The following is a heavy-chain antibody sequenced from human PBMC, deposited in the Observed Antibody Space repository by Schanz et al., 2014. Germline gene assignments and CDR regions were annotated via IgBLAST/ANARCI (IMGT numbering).Heavy chain of an antibody. D-gene: IGHD5-12*01. J-gene: IGHJ4*02. Sequence: QVQLVQSGAEVKKPGASVKVSCKASGYTFTVYYMHWVRQAPGQGLEWMGQINPNSGATIYAQNFQGRVTLTSDTSISTAFMELSGLTSDDTATYFCARARYTGYDCSGYWGQGTLLIVSS. V-gene: IGHV1-2*06. CDR1: GYTFTVYY. CDR2: INPNSGAT. CDR3: ARARYTGYDCSGY.